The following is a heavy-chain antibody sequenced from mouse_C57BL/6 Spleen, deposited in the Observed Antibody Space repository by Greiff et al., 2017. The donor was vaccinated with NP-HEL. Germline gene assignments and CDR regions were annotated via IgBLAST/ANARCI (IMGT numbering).Heavy chain of an antibody. Sequence: QVQLQQSGAELVKPGASVKMSCKASGYTFTSYWITWVKQRPGQGLEWIGDIYPGSGSTNYNEKFKSKATLTVDTSSSTAYMQLSSLTSEDSAVYYCARLPIYYDYDNYYAMDYWGQGTSVTVSS. D-gene: IGHD2-4*01. J-gene: IGHJ4*01. V-gene: IGHV1-55*01. CDR1: GYTFTSYW. CDR2: IYPGSGST. CDR3: ARLPIYYDYDNYYAMDY.